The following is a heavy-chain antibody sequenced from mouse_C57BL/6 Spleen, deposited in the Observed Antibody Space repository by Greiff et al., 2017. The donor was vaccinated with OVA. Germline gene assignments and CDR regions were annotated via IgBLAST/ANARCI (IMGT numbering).Heavy chain of an antibody. CDR3: ARSGSHYYAMDY. V-gene: IGHV5-17*01. CDR2: ISSGSSTI. Sequence: EVKVEESGGGLVKPGGSLKLSCAASGFTFSDYGMHWVRQAPEKGLEWVAYISSGSSTIYYADTVKGRFTISRDNAKNTLFLQMTSLRSEDTAMYYCARSGSHYYAMDYWGQGTSVTVSS. CDR1: GFTFSDYG. D-gene: IGHD1-3*01. J-gene: IGHJ4*01.